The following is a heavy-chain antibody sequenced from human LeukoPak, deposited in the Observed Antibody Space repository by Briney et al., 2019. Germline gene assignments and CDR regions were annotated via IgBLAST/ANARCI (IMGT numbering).Heavy chain of an antibody. CDR1: GYTFTTYD. CDR2: MNPNTGNT. Sequence: ASVKVSCTASGYTFTTYDINWVRQATGQGLEWMGWMNPNTGNTGYAQKFQGRITTTRNTSISTAYMELTSLRSGDTAVYYCARDRVPYSSSSDAFDIWGQGTMVTVSP. V-gene: IGHV1-8*03. D-gene: IGHD6-6*01. J-gene: IGHJ3*02. CDR3: ARDRVPYSSSSDAFDI.